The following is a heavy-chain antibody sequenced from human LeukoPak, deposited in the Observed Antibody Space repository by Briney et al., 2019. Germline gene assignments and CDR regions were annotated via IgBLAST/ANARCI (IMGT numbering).Heavy chain of an antibody. CDR3: ARGFLTGHYN. Sequence: PLETLSLTCAVHGGSFSGYYWSWIRQPPGKRLEWIGEINHSGSTNYNPSLKSRVTISVDTSKNQFSLKLSSVTAADTAVYYCARGFLTGHYNWGQGTLVTVSS. J-gene: IGHJ4*02. V-gene: IGHV4-34*01. D-gene: IGHD3-9*01. CDR2: INHSGST. CDR1: GGSFSGYY.